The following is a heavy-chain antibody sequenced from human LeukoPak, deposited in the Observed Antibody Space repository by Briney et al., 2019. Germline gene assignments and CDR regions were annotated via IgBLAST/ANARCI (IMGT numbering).Heavy chain of an antibody. Sequence: ASVKLSCKASGYTFTSYGISWVRQAPGQGLEWMGWISAYNGNTNYAQKLQGRVTMTTDTSTSTAYMELRSLRSDDTAVYYCARKPAANYYYSYMDVWGKGTTVTVSS. CDR2: ISAYNGNT. V-gene: IGHV1-18*01. J-gene: IGHJ6*03. CDR1: GYTFTSYG. D-gene: IGHD2-2*01. CDR3: ARKPAANYYYSYMDV.